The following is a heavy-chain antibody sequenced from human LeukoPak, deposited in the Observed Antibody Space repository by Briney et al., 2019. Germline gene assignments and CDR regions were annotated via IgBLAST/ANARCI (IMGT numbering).Heavy chain of an antibody. Sequence: GGSLRLSCAASGFTFSRYEMNWVRQAPGKGLEGVSYISSSGSTIYYADSVKGRFTISRDNAKNSLYLQMNSLRAEDTAVYYCARDHIVGATTGDPDYWGQGTLVTVSS. V-gene: IGHV3-48*03. CDR3: ARDHIVGATTGDPDY. CDR1: GFTFSRYE. J-gene: IGHJ4*02. D-gene: IGHD1-26*01. CDR2: ISSSGSTI.